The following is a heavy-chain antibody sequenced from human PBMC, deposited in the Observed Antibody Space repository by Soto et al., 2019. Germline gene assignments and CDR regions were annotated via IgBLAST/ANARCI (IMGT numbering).Heavy chain of an antibody. CDR3: AKEKISTSCRNWFDP. Sequence: WGSKRLSCAASGCTFSSYSRNWVRQAPGKGLEWVSYISSSSSTIYYADSVKGRFTISRDNAKNSLYLQMNSLRAEDTAVYYCAKEKISTSCRNWFDPWGQGTLVTVSS. J-gene: IGHJ5*02. D-gene: IGHD2-2*01. CDR2: ISSSSSTI. V-gene: IGHV3-48*01. CDR1: GCTFSSYS.